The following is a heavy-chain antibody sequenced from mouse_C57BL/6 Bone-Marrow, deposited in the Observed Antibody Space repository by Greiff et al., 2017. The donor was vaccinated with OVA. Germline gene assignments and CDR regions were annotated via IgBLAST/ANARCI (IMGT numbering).Heavy chain of an antibody. D-gene: IGHD1-1*01. V-gene: IGHV1-64*01. CDR1: GYTFTSYW. CDR3: AGVIYGSSWAWFAY. J-gene: IGHJ3*01. Sequence: QVQLKQSGAELVKPGASVKLSCKASGYTFTSYWMHWVKQRPGQGLEWIGMIHPNSGSTNYNEKFKSKAKLTVDKSSSTAYMQLSSLTSEDSAASCCAGVIYGSSWAWFAYRGEGTLVTVSA. CDR2: IHPNSGST.